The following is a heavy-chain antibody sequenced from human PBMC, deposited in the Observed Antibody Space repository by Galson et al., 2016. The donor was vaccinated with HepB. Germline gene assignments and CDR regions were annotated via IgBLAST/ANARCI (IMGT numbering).Heavy chain of an antibody. CDR1: GDSVSPHY. V-gene: IGHV4-59*02. CDR3: ARDGPEEVIRPPLGY. D-gene: IGHD3-22*01. J-gene: IGHJ4*02. CDR2: IYYSGYT. Sequence: SETLSLTCTVSGDSVSPHYWSWNRQPPGKGLEWIAFIYYSGYTNYNPSLKSRVTISVDKSKNQFSLKLSSVTAADTAVYYCARDGPEEVIRPPLGYWGPGTLVTVSS.